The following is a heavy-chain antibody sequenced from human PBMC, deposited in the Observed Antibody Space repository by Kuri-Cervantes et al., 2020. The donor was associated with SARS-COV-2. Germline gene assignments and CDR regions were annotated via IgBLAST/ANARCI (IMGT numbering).Heavy chain of an antibody. CDR2: IYYSGST. V-gene: IGHV4-39*01. Sequence: SETLSLTCTVSGGSISSSSYYWGWIRQPPGKGLEWIGSIYYSGSTHYNPSLKSRVTISVDTSKNQFSLKLSSVTAADTAVYYCARVRLCFDYWGQGTLVTVSS. CDR1: GGSISSSSYY. CDR3: ARVRLCFDY. D-gene: IGHD3-16*01. J-gene: IGHJ4*02.